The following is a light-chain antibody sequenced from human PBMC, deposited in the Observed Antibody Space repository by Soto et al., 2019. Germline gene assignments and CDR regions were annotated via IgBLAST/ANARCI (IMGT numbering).Light chain of an antibody. CDR2: STT. J-gene: IGLJ3*02. CDR3: LLYFSGAAV. CDR1: TGTVTSGNY. Sequence: QAVVTQEPSLTVSPGGTVTLTCASSTGTVTSGNYANWFQRKPGQAPRALIYSTTNTHSWTPGRFSGSLLGGKAALTLSGAQSEDEAEYGCLLYFSGAAVFGGGTKLTVL. V-gene: IGLV7-43*01.